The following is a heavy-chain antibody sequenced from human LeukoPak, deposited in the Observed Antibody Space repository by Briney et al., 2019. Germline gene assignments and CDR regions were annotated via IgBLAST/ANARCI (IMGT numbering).Heavy chain of an antibody. CDR3: AREYRGLDY. V-gene: IGHV4-59*01. Sequence: SETLSLACTVSGGSISSYYWSWIRQPPGKGLEWIGYIYYSGSTNYNPSLKSRVTISVDTSKNQFSLKLSSVTAADTAVYYCAREYRGLDYWGQGTLVTVSS. CDR1: GGSISSYY. D-gene: IGHD1-26*01. J-gene: IGHJ4*02. CDR2: IYYSGST.